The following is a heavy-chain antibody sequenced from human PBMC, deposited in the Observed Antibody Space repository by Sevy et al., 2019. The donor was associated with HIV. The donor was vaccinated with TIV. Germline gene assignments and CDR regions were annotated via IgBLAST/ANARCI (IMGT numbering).Heavy chain of an antibody. D-gene: IGHD6-25*01. CDR1: GFTFSSYS. V-gene: IGHV3-23*01. CDR3: ARNLSPSGAFDI. J-gene: IGHJ3*02. Sequence: GGSLRLSCAASGFTFSSYSMNWVRQAPRKGLEWLSVISGSSGTTYAAESVKGRFTISRDNSKNTLYLHMSSLGAEDTAVYYCARNLSPSGAFDIWGQGTRVTVSS. CDR2: ISGSSGTT.